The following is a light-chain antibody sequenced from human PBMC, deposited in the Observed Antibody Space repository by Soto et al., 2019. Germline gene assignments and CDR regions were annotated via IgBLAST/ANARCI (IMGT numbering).Light chain of an antibody. J-gene: IGKJ2*01. V-gene: IGKV3-15*01. CDR3: QQYSSLPL. CDR1: QSVSSK. Sequence: EIVLTQSPATLSVSPGERATLSCRASQSVSSKLAWYQHRPGQAPRLLIYGASTRATGIPDRFSGSGSGTEFTLTISSLQSEDFAVYYCQQYSSLPLFGQGTKLEI. CDR2: GAS.